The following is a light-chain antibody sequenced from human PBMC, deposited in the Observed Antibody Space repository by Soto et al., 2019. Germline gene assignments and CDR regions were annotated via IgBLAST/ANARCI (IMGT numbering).Light chain of an antibody. CDR1: SSDVGRYDF. V-gene: IGLV2-14*01. CDR2: DVS. J-gene: IGLJ1*01. Sequence: QSVLAQPASVSGSPGQSITISCTGTSSDVGRYDFVSWFQQHPDKAPKLMIYDVSIRPSGVSDHFSGSKSGNTASLTISGLQAEDEADYYCSSYTTSSTFVFGTGTKLTVL. CDR3: SSYTTSSTFV.